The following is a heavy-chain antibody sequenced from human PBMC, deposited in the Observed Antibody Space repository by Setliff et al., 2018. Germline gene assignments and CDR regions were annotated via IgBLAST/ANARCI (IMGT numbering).Heavy chain of an antibody. D-gene: IGHD3-3*01. J-gene: IGHJ4*02. CDR3: ARKYNFWSGELDY. CDR1: GGSFSGYY. CDR2: INHSGST. V-gene: IGHV4-34*01. Sequence: SETLSLTCAVYGGSFSGYYWSWIRQPPGKGLEWIGKINHSGSTNYNPSLKSRVAISVDTSKNQFSLKLSSVTAADTAVYYCARKYNFWSGELDYWGQGTLVTVSS.